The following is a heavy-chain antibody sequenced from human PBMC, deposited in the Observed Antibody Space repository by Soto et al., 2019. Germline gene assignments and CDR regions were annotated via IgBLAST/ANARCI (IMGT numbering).Heavy chain of an antibody. D-gene: IGHD2-2*01. CDR1: GGSVSSGSYY. CDR3: ASGPGVPAALDY. CDR2: IYYSGST. Sequence: NPSETLSLTCTVSGGSVSSGSYYWSWIRQPPGKGLEWIGYIYYSGSTNYNPSLKSRVTISVDTSKNQFSLKLSSVTAADTAVYYCASGPGVPAALDYWGQGTLVTVSS. J-gene: IGHJ4*02. V-gene: IGHV4-61*01.